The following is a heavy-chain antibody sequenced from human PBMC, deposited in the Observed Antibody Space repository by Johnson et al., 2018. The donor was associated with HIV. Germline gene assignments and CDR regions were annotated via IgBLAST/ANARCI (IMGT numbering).Heavy chain of an antibody. Sequence: EVQVVESGGGLVQPGGSLRLSCAASGFTFSSYAMSWVRQAPGKGLEWVSGISGTGDSTYYADSVKGRFTISRDNSKNTLYLQMTSLGAEDTAVYYCARAEGEYDAFDIWGQGTMVTVSS. CDR1: GFTFSSYA. CDR2: ISGTGDST. J-gene: IGHJ3*02. V-gene: IGHV3-23*04. D-gene: IGHD2/OR15-2a*01. CDR3: ARAEGEYDAFDI.